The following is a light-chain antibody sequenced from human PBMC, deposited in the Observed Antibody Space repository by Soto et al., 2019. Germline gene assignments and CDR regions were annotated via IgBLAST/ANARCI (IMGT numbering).Light chain of an antibody. CDR3: QQYYSYPRT. V-gene: IGKV1-8*01. CDR1: QGISSY. J-gene: IGKJ1*01. CDR2: AAS. Sequence: IQMTQSPSTLSASTGDRVTITFRASQGISSYLAWYQQKPGKAPKLLIYAASTLQSGVPSRFSGSGSGTDFTLTISCLQSEDFATYYCQQYYSYPRTFGQGTKVDIK.